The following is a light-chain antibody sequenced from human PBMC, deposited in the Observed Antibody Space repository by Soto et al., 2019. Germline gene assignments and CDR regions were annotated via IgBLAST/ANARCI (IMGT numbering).Light chain of an antibody. CDR3: QQYADWPKT. V-gene: IGKV3-15*01. J-gene: IGKJ1*01. Sequence: IIMTQSPDTLSVSPGERATLSCRASQSVSDRVVWYQQKSGQAPSLLIYAASTRAAGVPARFSGSGSGTEFTLTISSLQSEDFAVYFCQQYADWPKTFGQGTKVDIK. CDR1: QSVSDR. CDR2: AAS.